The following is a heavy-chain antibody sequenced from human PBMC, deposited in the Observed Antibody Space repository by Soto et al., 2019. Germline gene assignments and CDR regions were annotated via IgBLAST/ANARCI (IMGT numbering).Heavy chain of an antibody. V-gene: IGHV2-5*02. CDR2: ISWDDDK. CDR1: GVSVTTSAVR. CDR3: ASGIVVPCTDDSAMAV. Sequence: QTTLKESGPTLVKPTQPLTLTCTVSGVSVTTSAVRVGWFRQPPGKAMEWLAVISWDDDKRYRPSLKSRLTITKDTSKIQAVLSMTPVDPVDTGSFYCASGIVVPCTDDSAMAVWRQAHRVAASS. J-gene: IGHJ6*01. D-gene: IGHD3-22*01.